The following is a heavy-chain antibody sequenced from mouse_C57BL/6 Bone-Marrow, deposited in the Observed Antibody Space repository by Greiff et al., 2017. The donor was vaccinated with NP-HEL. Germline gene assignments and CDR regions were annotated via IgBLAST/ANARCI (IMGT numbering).Heavy chain of an antibody. D-gene: IGHD1-1*01. J-gene: IGHJ3*01. CDR2: INPNNGGT. Sequence: EVQLQQSGPELVKPGASVKIPCKASGYTFTDYNMDWVKQSHGKSLEWIGDINPNNGGTIYNQKFKGKATLTVDKSSSTAYMELRSLTSEDTAVYYCAREVGYYGSSYAWFAYWGQGTLVTVSA. V-gene: IGHV1-18*01. CDR1: GYTFTDYN. CDR3: AREVGYYGSSYAWFAY.